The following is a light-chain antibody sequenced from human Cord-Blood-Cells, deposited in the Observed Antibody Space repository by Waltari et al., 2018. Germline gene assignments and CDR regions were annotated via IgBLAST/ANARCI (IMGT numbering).Light chain of an antibody. CDR2: EGS. V-gene: IGLV2-23*01. CDR3: CSYAGSSSYV. Sequence: QSALTQPASVSGSPGQSITISCPGTSSDVGSYNLVSWYQQHPGKAPKLMIYEGSKRPSGVSNRFSCSKSGNTSSLTISGLQAEDEADYYCCSYAGSSSYVFGTGTKVTIL. CDR1: SSDVGSYNL. J-gene: IGLJ1*01.